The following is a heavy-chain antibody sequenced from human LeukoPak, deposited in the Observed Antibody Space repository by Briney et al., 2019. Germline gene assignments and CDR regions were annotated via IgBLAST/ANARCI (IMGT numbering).Heavy chain of an antibody. J-gene: IGHJ6*03. CDR3: ARDRGHGSGGNNYYYYYYMDV. Sequence: SETLSLTCTVSGYSISSGYYWGWIRQPPGKGLEWIGSIYHSGSTYYNPSLKSRVTMSVDTSKNQFSLKLSSVTAADTAVHYCARDRGHGSGGNNYYYYYYMDVWGKGTTVTISS. CDR1: GYSISSGYY. CDR2: IYHSGST. V-gene: IGHV4-38-2*02. D-gene: IGHD2-15*01.